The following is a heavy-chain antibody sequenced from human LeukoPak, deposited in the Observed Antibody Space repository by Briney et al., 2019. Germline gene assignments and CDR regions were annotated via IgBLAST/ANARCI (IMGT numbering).Heavy chain of an antibody. V-gene: IGHV3-30*18. CDR3: TKGGPRLLSGLDY. Sequence: GGSLRLSCAASGFTFSSYGMHWVRQAPGKGLEWVAVISYDGSSKYYVDSVKGRFSISRDNSKDTVFLQMNSLRLEDTAVYYCTKGGPRLLSGLDYWGQGTLVTVSS. D-gene: IGHD3/OR15-3a*01. CDR1: GFTFSSYG. CDR2: ISYDGSSK. J-gene: IGHJ4*02.